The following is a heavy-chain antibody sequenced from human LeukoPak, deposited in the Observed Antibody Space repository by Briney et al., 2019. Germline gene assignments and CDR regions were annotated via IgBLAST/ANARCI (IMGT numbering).Heavy chain of an antibody. CDR3: ARVKLRAMGLYYYYYYYMDV. CDR1: GYTFTSYG. J-gene: IGHJ6*03. Sequence: ASVKVSCKASGYTFTSYGISWVRQAPGQGLEWMGWISAYNGNTNYAQKLQGRDTMTTDTSTSTAYMELRSLRSDDTAVYYCARVKLRAMGLYYYYYYYMDVWGKGTTVTVSS. D-gene: IGHD5-18*01. CDR2: ISAYNGNT. V-gene: IGHV1-18*01.